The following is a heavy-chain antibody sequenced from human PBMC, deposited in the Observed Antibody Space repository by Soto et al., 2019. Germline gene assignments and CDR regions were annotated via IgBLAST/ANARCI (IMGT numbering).Heavy chain of an antibody. CDR1: GFTCDDYA. CDR2: INWNGGST. D-gene: IGHD6-19*01. CDR3: ARATTSGWSLPFDY. V-gene: IGHV3-20*04. Sequence: PGGSLRLSCAASGFTCDDYAMSWVRQVPGKGLEWVSGINWNGGSTGYPDSVKGRFTISRDNAKNSLYLQVNSLRAEDTALYYCARATTSGWSLPFDYWGEGTLVTVSS. J-gene: IGHJ4*02.